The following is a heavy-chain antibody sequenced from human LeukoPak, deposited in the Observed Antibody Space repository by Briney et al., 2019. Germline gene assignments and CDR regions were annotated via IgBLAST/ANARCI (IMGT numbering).Heavy chain of an antibody. J-gene: IGHJ5*02. CDR2: INPSGGST. CDR3: ARAPALIAAAGTWFDP. CDR1: GYTFTSYY. Sequence: ASVKVSCKASGYTFTSYYMHWVRRAPGQGLEWMGIINPSGGSTSYAQKFQGRVTMTRDTSTSTVYMELSSLRSEDTAVYYCARAPALIAAAGTWFDPWGQGTLVTVSS. V-gene: IGHV1-46*01. D-gene: IGHD6-13*01.